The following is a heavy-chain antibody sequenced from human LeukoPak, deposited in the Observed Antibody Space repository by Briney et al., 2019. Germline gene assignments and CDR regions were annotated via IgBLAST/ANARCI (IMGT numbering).Heavy chain of an antibody. J-gene: IGHJ4*02. V-gene: IGHV3-23*01. CDR3: AISGGYWAWAH. Sequence: GGSLRLSCAASGFTFSSYAMSRVRQAPGKGLEWVSGISGSGDSTYYADSVKGRFTISRDNSKNTFYLQMNSLRADDTAVYYCAISGGYWAWAHWGQGTLVTVSS. D-gene: IGHD1-26*01. CDR2: ISGSGDST. CDR1: GFTFSSYA.